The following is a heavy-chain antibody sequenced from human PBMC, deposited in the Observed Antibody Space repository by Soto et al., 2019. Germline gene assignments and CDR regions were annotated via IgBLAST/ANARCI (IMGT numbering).Heavy chain of an antibody. J-gene: IGHJ6*04. CDR2: INPNSGST. CDR3: ARDSGSSGRIIHYGMAV. Sequence: GASVKGSCKAAGYTFTGYYIDWGRQATGQWLEWMGWINPNSGSTNYAQKFQGWVTMTRDTSISTAYMELSRLRSDDTAVYYCARDSGSSGRIIHYGMAVWGKGTTVTVFS. V-gene: IGHV1-2*04. D-gene: IGHD6-19*01. CDR1: GYTFTGYY.